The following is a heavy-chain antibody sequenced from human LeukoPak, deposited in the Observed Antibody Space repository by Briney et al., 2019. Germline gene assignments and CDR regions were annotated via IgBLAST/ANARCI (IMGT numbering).Heavy chain of an antibody. D-gene: IGHD3-3*01. CDR1: GYTFTAYY. J-gene: IGHJ5*02. Sequence: GASVKVSCKASGYTFTAYYMHWVRQAPGQGLEWMAWINPNSGGTNYAQKFQGRVTMTRDTSISTAYMELSRLRSDDTAVYYCARGLPPLTIFGVVKQNWFDPWGQGTLVTVSS. V-gene: IGHV1-2*02. CDR2: INPNSGGT. CDR3: ARGLPPLTIFGVVKQNWFDP.